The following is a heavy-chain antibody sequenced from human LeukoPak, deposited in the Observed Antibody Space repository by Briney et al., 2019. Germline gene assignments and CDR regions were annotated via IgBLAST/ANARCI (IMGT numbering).Heavy chain of an antibody. CDR3: ARDAYCSSTSCDKYYYYYGMDV. D-gene: IGHD2-2*01. V-gene: IGHV4-61*08. CDR2: IYYSGST. Sequence: SETLSLTCTVFSDSISSGGYYWNWIRQPPGKGLEWIGYIYYSGSTNYNPSLKSRVTISVDTSKNQFSLKLSSVTAADTAVYYCARDAYCSSTSCDKYYYYYGMDVWGQGTTVTVSS. J-gene: IGHJ6*02. CDR1: SDSISSGGYY.